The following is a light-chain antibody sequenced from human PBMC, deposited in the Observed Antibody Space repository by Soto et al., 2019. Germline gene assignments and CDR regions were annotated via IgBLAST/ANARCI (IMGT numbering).Light chain of an antibody. J-gene: IGKJ5*01. CDR3: QQYDNWPIT. V-gene: IGKV3-15*01. CDR1: QSVSSTY. Sequence: EIVMTQSPATLSVSPGEGATLPCRASQSVSSTYLAWYQQKPGQAPRLLIYGASTRATGLPARFSGSGSGTEFTLIISSLQSEDSAVYYCQQYDNWPITFGQGTRLEIK. CDR2: GAS.